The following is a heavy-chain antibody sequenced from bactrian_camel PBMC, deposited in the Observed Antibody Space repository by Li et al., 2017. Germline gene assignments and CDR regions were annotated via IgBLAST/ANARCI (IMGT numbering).Heavy chain of an antibody. CDR1: GYTFSICV. J-gene: IGHJ4*01. CDR3: AAQALDLWYRGNFKY. D-gene: IGHD6*01. V-gene: IGHV3S40*01. Sequence: VQLVESGGGSVQAGGSLKLPCKASGYTFSICVMGWFRQAPGKERELVSTINSGGGNTYYADSVKGRFAISQDVDKKTMYLQLDNLEPEDTAMYYCAAQALDLWYRGNFKYWGQGTQVTVS. CDR2: INSGGGNT.